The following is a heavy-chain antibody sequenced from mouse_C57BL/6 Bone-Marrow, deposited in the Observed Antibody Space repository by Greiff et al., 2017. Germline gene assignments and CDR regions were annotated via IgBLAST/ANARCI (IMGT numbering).Heavy chain of an antibody. D-gene: IGHD4-1*01. CDR3: ARRNWEEGCFDY. J-gene: IGHJ2*01. CDR1: GYTFTSYW. V-gene: IGHV1-55*01. Sequence: QVQLQQPGAELVKPGASVKLSCKASGYTFTSYWMPWVKQRPGRGLEWIGDIYPGSGSTNYNEKFKSKATLTVDTSSSTAYMQLSSLTSEDSAVYYCARRNWEEGCFDYWGQGTTLTVSS. CDR2: IYPGSGST.